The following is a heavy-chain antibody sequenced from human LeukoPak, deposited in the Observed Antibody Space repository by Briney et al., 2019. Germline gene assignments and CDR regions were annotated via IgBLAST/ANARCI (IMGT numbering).Heavy chain of an antibody. CDR1: GGSVSSGSYY. J-gene: IGHJ4*02. CDR3: ARGRPYSGGYHLDC. Sequence: SETLSLTCTVSGGSVSSGSYYWSWIRQPPGKGLEWIGYIYYSGSTNYNPSLKSRVTMSVDTSKNQFFLKLNSVTAADTAVYYCARGRPYSGGYHLDCWGQGTLVTVSA. CDR2: IYYSGST. D-gene: IGHD1-26*01. V-gene: IGHV4-61*01.